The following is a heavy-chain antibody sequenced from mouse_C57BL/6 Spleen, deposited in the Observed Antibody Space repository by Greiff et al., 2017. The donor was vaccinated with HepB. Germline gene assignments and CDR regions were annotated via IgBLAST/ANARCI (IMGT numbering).Heavy chain of an antibody. CDR2: IYPGDGDT. V-gene: IGHV1-82*01. CDR3: ARDQGLYAMDY. CDR1: GYAFSSSW. Sequence: QVQLQQSGPELVKPGASVKISCKASGYAFSSSWMNWVKQRPGKGLEWIGRIYPGDGDTNNNGKFKGKATLTADKSSSTAYMQLSSLTSEDSAVYFCARDQGLYAMDYWGQGTSVTVSS. J-gene: IGHJ4*01. D-gene: IGHD3-2*02.